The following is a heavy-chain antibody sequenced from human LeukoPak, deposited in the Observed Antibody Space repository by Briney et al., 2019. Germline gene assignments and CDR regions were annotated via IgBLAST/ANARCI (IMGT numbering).Heavy chain of an antibody. D-gene: IGHD4-11*01. CDR1: GGSFSGYY. CDR2: INHSGST. Sequence: SETLSLTCAVYGGSFSGYYWSWIRQPPGKGLEWIGEINHSGSTNYNPSLKSRVTISVVTSKNQFSLKLSSVTAADTAVYYCARSYSNHLFGMDVWGQGTAVTVSS. V-gene: IGHV4-34*01. CDR3: ARSYSNHLFGMDV. J-gene: IGHJ6*02.